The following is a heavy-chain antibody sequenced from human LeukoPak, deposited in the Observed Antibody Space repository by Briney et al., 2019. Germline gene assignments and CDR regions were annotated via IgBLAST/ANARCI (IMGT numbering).Heavy chain of an antibody. V-gene: IGHV1-2*02. CDR3: ASERAYYDILTGYYTLNNWFDP. Sequence: GASVKVSCKASGYTFTGYYMHWVRQAPGQGLEWMGWINPNSGGTNYAQKFQGRVTMTRDTSISTAYMELSRLRSDDTAVYYCASERAYYDILTGYYTLNNWFDPWGQGTLVTVSS. J-gene: IGHJ5*02. CDR2: INPNSGGT. D-gene: IGHD3-9*01. CDR1: GYTFTGYY.